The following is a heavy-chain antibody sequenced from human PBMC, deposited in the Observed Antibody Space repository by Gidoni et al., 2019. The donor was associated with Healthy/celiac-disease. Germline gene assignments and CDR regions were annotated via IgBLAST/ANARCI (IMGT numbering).Heavy chain of an antibody. Sequence: QVQLQQWGAGLLKPSETLSLTCAVYGGSFSGYYWSWIRQPPGKGLEWIGEINHSGSTNYNPSLKSRVTISVDTSKNQFSLKLSSVTAADTAVYYCARFGGSYYRRIPINWFDPWGQGTLVTVSS. CDR2: INHSGST. CDR3: ARFGGSYYRRIPINWFDP. D-gene: IGHD1-26*01. CDR1: GGSFSGYY. J-gene: IGHJ5*02. V-gene: IGHV4-34*01.